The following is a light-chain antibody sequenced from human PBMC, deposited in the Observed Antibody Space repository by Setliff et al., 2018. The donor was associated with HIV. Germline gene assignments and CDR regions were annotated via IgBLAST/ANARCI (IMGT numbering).Light chain of an antibody. CDR1: SSDVGSYNL. J-gene: IGLJ1*01. CDR3: CSHAGSSTYV. Sequence: QSALAQPASMSGSPGQSITISCTGTSSDVGSYNLVSWYQQHPGKAPKFMIYEVSKRPSGVSNRFSGSKSGNTASLTISGLQAEDEADYYCCSHAGSSTYVFGTGTKGTVL. CDR2: EVS. V-gene: IGLV2-23*02.